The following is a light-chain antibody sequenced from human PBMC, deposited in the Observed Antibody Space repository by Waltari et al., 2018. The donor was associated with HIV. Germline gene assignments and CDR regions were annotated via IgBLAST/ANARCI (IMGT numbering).Light chain of an antibody. CDR1: SSDVGGYNY. CDR3: SSYTSSSTLVV. V-gene: IGLV2-14*03. CDR2: DVS. J-gene: IGLJ1*01. Sequence: QSALTQPASVSGSPGQSITISCTGTSSDVGGYNYVSWYQQHPGKAPKLMIYDVSNRPSGGANRCSGSKSGNTASLTISGLQADDEADYYCSSYTSSSTLVVFGTGTKVTVL.